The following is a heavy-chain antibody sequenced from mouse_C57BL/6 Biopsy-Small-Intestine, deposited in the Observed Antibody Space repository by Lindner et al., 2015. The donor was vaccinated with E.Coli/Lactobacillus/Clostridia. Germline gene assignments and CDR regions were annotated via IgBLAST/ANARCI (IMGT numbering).Heavy chain of an antibody. CDR3: VRQFFAMDY. Sequence: VQLQESGGGSVQPKGSLKLSCAASGFSFNTYAMNWVRQAPGKGLEWVARIRSKSNNYATYYADSVKDRFTISRDDSENMLYLQMNNLKTEDTAMYYCVRQFFAMDYWGQGTSATVSS. CDR1: GFSFNTYA. J-gene: IGHJ4*01. V-gene: IGHV10-1*01. CDR2: IRSKSNNYAT.